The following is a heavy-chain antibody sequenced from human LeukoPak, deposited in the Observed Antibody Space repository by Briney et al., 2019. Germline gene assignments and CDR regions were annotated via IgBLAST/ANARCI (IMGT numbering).Heavy chain of an antibody. Sequence: SETLSLTCAVYGGSFSGYYWSWIRQPPGKGLEWIGEINHSGSTNYNPSLKSRVTISVDTSKNQFSLKLSSVTAADTAVYYCARARGWFGALRGYFDYGGQGTLVTVSS. CDR3: ARARGWFGALRGYFDY. V-gene: IGHV4-34*01. CDR2: INHSGST. J-gene: IGHJ4*02. CDR1: GGSFSGYY. D-gene: IGHD3-10*01.